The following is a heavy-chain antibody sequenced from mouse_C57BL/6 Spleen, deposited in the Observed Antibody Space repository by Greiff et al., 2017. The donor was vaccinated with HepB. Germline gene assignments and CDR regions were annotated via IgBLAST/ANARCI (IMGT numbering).Heavy chain of an antibody. CDR1: GFSLTSYG. V-gene: IGHV2-3*01. CDR2: IWGDGST. D-gene: IGHD1-1*01. CDR3: ARGPTVVAFYAMDY. Sequence: VMLVESGPGLVAPSQSLSITCTVSGFSLTSYGVSWVRQPPGKGLEWLVVIWGDGSTNYHSALISRLSISKDNSKSQVFLKLNSLQTDDTATYYCARGPTVVAFYAMDYWGQGTSVTVSS. J-gene: IGHJ4*01.